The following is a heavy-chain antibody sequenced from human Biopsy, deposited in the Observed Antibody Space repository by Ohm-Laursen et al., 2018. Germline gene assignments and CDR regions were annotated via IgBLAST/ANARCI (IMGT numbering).Heavy chain of an antibody. Sequence: GTLSLTCRVSGGSIISYYWTWIRQPPGKGLEWIGHVYNGGITNYNPSLKSRVTISKDTSKNQFSLQVNSVTAADTAVYYCARTPRDSFWSGSYKRGLWFDPWGQGTLSSSPQ. J-gene: IGHJ5*02. CDR1: GGSIISYY. CDR3: ARTPRDSFWSGSYKRGLWFDP. CDR2: VYNGGIT. V-gene: IGHV4-59*01. D-gene: IGHD3-3*01.